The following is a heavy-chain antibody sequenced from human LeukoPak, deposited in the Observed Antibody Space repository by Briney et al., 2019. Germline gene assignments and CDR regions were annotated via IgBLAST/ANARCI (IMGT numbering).Heavy chain of an antibody. CDR2: ITWNSDDM. CDR3: TKVTDWRTGFDY. J-gene: IGHJ4*02. CDR1: GFTFDGDG. V-gene: IGHV3-9*01. D-gene: IGHD3-9*01. Sequence: PGRSLRLSCAASGFTFDGDGMYWVRQAPGKGREWVSGITWNSDDMAYADSVKGRFTISRDNAKNCLYLQMNSLRVEDTALYYCTKVTDWRTGFDYWGQGTLVTVSS.